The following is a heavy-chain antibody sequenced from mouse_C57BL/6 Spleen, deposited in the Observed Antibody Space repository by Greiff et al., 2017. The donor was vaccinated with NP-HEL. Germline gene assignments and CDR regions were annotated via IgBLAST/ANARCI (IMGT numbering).Heavy chain of an antibody. D-gene: IGHD2-4*01. CDR2: IYPGSGNT. Sequence: VQLQQSGAELVRPGASVKLSCKASGYTFTDYYINWVKQRPGQGLEWIARIYPGSGNTYYNEKFKGKATLTAEKSSSTAYMQLSSLTSEDSAVYFCARTPYDYDRKVFDYWGQGTTLTVSS. J-gene: IGHJ2*01. V-gene: IGHV1-76*01. CDR1: GYTFTDYY. CDR3: ARTPYDYDRKVFDY.